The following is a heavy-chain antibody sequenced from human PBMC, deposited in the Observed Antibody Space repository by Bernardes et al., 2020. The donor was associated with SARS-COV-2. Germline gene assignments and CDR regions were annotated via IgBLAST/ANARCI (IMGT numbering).Heavy chain of an antibody. CDR2: INHRGST. V-gene: IGHV4-34*01. CDR3: ARIDEVTGRDY. Sequence: SEPLSLTCAVYGGSFSGYYWSWIRQPPGKGLEWIGEINHRGSTNYNPSLKSRVTISVDTSKNQFSLKLSSVTAADTAVYYCARIDEVTGRDYWGQGTLVTVSS. D-gene: IGHD6-19*01. CDR1: GGSFSGYY. J-gene: IGHJ4*02.